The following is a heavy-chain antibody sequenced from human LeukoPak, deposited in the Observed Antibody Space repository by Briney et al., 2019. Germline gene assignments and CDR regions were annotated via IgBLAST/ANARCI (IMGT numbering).Heavy chain of an antibody. Sequence: VASVKVSCKASGYTFTSYDINWVRQATGQGLEWMGWMNPNSGNTGYAQKFQGRVTMTRNTSISTAYMELSSLRSGDTAVYYCARGRSGFGGYYYCMDVWGKGTTDTISS. CDR3: ARGRSGFGGYYYCMDV. D-gene: IGHD3-10*01. CDR2: MNPNSGNT. V-gene: IGHV1-8*01. CDR1: GYTFTSYD. J-gene: IGHJ6*03.